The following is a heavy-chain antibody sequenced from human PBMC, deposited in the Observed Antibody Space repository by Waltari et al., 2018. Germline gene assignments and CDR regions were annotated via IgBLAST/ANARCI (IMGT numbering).Heavy chain of an antibody. CDR3: SGGEVTGTDF. Sequence: VTFVLSGGRVVQPGGPLELPCGHSGSTLSGPSIHWARQTSGKGLEWVGRIRREPYNYATEHSASVKGRFTISRDDSKNTAFLQMNSLMTEDTAVYYCSGGEVTGTDFWGQGTLVTVSS. J-gene: IGHJ4*02. D-gene: IGHD6-19*01. CDR1: GSTLSGPS. CDR2: IRREPYNYAT. V-gene: IGHV3-73*01.